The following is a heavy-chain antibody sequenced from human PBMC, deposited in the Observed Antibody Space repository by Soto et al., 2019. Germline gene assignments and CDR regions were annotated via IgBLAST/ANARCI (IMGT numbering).Heavy chain of an antibody. Sequence: EVQLLESGGGLVQPGGSLRLSCAASGFTFSSYAMSWVRQAPGKGLEWVSAISGSGGSTYYADSVKGRFTISRDNSKNTLYLQLNSLRAEDTAVYYCARPIWFGESGPFDYWGQGTLVTVSS. D-gene: IGHD3-10*01. J-gene: IGHJ4*02. V-gene: IGHV3-23*01. CDR2: ISGSGGST. CDR1: GFTFSSYA. CDR3: ARPIWFGESGPFDY.